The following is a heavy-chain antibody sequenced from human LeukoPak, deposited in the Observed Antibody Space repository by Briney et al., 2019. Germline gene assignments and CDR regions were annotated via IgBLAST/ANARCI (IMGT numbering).Heavy chain of an antibody. CDR2: IYYSGST. D-gene: IGHD5-18*01. Sequence: SETLSLTCTVSGGSISSYYWSWIRQPPGKGLEWIGYIYYSGSTNYNPSLKSRVTISVDTSKNQFSLKLSSVTAADTAVYYCARQGDTAMVPNWFDPWGQGTLATVSS. CDR3: ARQGDTAMVPNWFDP. CDR1: GGSISSYY. J-gene: IGHJ5*02. V-gene: IGHV4-59*08.